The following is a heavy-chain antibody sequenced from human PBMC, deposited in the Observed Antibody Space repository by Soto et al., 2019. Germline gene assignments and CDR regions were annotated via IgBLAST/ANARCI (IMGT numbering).Heavy chain of an antibody. CDR1: GASVSTGY. J-gene: IGHJ5*02. CDR2: MYFGGSF. V-gene: IGHV4-59*02. CDR3: ARSYYDATGFAVDP. D-gene: IGHD3-22*01. Sequence: SETLSLTCTVSGASVSTGYWSWIRQPPGKALEWLGFMYFGGSFNYNPSLTSRVTISVDASKNQLSLKVTSVTAADTAVYYCARSYYDATGFAVDPWGPGTLVTVSS.